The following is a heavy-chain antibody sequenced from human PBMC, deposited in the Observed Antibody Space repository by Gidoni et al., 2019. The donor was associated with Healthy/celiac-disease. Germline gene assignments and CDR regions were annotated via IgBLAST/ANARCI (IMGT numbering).Heavy chain of an antibody. CDR3: ARHAYYYDSSGYSFPVVDY. CDR1: GYSFTSYW. V-gene: IGHV5-51*01. CDR2: IYPGDSDT. J-gene: IGHJ4*02. Sequence: EVQLVQSGAEVKKPGESLKISCKGSGYSFTSYWNSWVRQMPGKGLEWMGIIYPGDSDTRYSPSFQGQVTISADKSISTAYLQWSSLKASDTAMYYCARHAYYYDSSGYSFPVVDYWGQGTLVTVSS. D-gene: IGHD3-22*01.